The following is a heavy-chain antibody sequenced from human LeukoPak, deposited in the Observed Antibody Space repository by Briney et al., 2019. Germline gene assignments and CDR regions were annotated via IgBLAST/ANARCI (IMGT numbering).Heavy chain of an antibody. Sequence: GGSLRLSCAASGSTFSSYGMHWVRQAPGKGLEWVAFIRYDGSNKYYADSVKGRFTISRDNSKNTLYLQMNSLRAEDTAVYYCAKKEMGATVALSDYWGQGTLVTVSS. V-gene: IGHV3-30*02. CDR2: IRYDGSNK. CDR1: GSTFSSYG. J-gene: IGHJ4*02. D-gene: IGHD1-26*01. CDR3: AKKEMGATVALSDY.